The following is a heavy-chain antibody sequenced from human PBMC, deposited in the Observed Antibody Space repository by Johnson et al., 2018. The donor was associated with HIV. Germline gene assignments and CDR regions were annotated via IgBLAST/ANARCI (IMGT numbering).Heavy chain of an antibody. J-gene: IGHJ3*02. D-gene: IGHD2/OR15-2a*01. CDR3: AGIIEAFDI. CDR1: GFTVSSNY. CDR2: ISDNGSNK. V-gene: IGHV3-30*03. Sequence: VQLLESGGGLVQPGGSLRLSCAASGFTVSSNYMSWVRQAPGKGLEWVAVISDNGSNKKYASFVRGRFTISRDNSKDTMYLQMNSLRPEDTALYYCAGIIEAFDIWG.